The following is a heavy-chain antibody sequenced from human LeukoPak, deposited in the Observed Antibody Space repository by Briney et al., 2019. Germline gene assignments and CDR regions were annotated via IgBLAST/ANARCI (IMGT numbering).Heavy chain of an antibody. D-gene: IGHD2-2*01. V-gene: IGHV1-46*01. CDR3: AGERPASFYFDY. J-gene: IGHJ4*02. Sequence: VSVTVSCKASGYTFIRYYMHWVRQAPGQGLEWMGLINTSSGRTTYAQKFQGRVTMTRDMSTSTVYMEVSSLGSEVTAVYYCAGERPASFYFDYWGLGTLVTVS. CDR2: INTSSGRT. CDR1: GYTFIRYY.